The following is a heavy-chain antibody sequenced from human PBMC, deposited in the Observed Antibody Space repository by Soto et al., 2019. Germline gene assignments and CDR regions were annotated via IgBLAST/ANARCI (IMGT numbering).Heavy chain of an antibody. V-gene: IGHV1-24*01. J-gene: IGHJ6*02. D-gene: IGHD3-3*01. CDR3: ATKYYDFWGANQTNSKHSYSGMDV. CDR1: GYTLTELS. Sequence: ASVKVSCKVSGYTLTELSMHWVRQAPGKGLEGMGGFDPEDGETIYAQKFQGRVTMTEDTSTDTAYMELSSLRSEDTAVYYCATKYYDFWGANQTNSKHSYSGMDVWGQGTTATVP. CDR2: FDPEDGET.